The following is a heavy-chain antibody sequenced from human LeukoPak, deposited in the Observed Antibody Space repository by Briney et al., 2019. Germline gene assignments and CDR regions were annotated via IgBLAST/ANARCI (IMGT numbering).Heavy chain of an antibody. J-gene: IGHJ4*02. D-gene: IGHD3-22*01. V-gene: IGHV4-4*07. CDR1: GASISTNY. CDR2: IYNSGNT. Sequence: SETLSLTCSVSGASISTNYWSWIRQPAGKGLEWIGRIYNSGNTNYSPSLESRVTMPADTSKNHFSLRLTSVTAADTAVYYCARGSFDSSGYYVFDYWGQGRLVTVSS. CDR3: ARGSFDSSGYYVFDY.